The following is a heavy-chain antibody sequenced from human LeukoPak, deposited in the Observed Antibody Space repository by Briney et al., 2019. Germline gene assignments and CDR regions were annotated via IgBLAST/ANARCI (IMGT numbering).Heavy chain of an antibody. V-gene: IGHV4-30-4*01. CDR2: IYYSGST. J-gene: IGHJ4*02. CDR1: GGSISSGDYY. Sequence: SETLSLTCTVSGGSISSGDYYWSWIRQPPGKGLEWIGYIYYSGSTYYNPSLKSRVTISVDTSKNQFSLKLSSVTAADTAVYYCARTFYDSSGYYYLPFDYWGQGTLVTVSS. CDR3: ARTFYDSSGYYYLPFDY. D-gene: IGHD3-22*01.